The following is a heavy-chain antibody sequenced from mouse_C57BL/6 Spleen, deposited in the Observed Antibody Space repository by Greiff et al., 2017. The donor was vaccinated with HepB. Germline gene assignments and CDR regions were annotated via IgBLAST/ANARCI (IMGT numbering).Heavy chain of an antibody. D-gene: IGHD1-1*01. CDR3: ARYTTTVVDTWGYFDV. CDR2: IRNKADGYTT. V-gene: IGHV7-3*01. Sequence: EVHLVESGGGLAQPGGSLSLSCAASGFTFTDYYMSWVRQPPGKALEWLGFIRNKADGYTTEYSASVKGRFTISRNNSQSILYLQMNALRAADSATYYCARYTTTVVDTWGYFDVWGTGTTVTVSS. CDR1: GFTFTDYY. J-gene: IGHJ1*03.